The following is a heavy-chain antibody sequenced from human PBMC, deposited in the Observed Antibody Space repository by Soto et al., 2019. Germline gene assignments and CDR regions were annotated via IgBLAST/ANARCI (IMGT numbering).Heavy chain of an antibody. CDR3: ARDAVAGSFDY. Sequence: GASVKVSCKASGYTFTSYGISWVRQAPGQGHEWMGWISAYNGNTNYAQKLQGRVTMTTDTSTSTDYMELRSLRSDDTAVYYCARDAVAGSFDYWGQGTLVTVSS. J-gene: IGHJ4*02. V-gene: IGHV1-18*04. D-gene: IGHD6-19*01. CDR1: GYTFTSYG. CDR2: ISAYNGNT.